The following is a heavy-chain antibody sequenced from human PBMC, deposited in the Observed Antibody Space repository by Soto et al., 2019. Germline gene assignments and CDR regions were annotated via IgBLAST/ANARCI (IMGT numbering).Heavy chain of an antibody. CDR1: GGSISSYY. CDR2: IYYSGST. D-gene: IGHD6-19*01. Sequence: SDTLSLTCTVSGGSISSYYWSWIRQPPGKGLEWIGYIYYSGSTNYNPSLKSRVTISVDTSKNQFSLKLSSVTAADTAVYYCATLTGEWLVLEPWGQGTLVTVSS. CDR3: ATLTGEWLVLEP. J-gene: IGHJ5*02. V-gene: IGHV4-59*01.